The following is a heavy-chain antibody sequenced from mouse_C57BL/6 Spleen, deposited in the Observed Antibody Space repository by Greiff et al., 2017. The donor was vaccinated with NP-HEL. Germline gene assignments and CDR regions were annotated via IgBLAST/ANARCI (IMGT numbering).Heavy chain of an antibody. V-gene: IGHV1-18*01. CDR3: AKAAQASYAMDY. D-gene: IGHD3-2*02. CDR2: INPNNGGT. CDR1: GYTFTDYN. Sequence: EVQLQQSGPELVKPGASVKIPCKASGYTFTDYNMDWVKQSHGKSLEWIGDINPNNGGTIYNQKFKGKATLTVDKSSSTAYMELRSLTSEDTAVYYCAKAAQASYAMDYWGQGTSVTVSS. J-gene: IGHJ4*01.